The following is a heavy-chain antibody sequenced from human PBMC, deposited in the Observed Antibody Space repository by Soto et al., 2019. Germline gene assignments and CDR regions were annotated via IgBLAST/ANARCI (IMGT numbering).Heavy chain of an antibody. CDR1: GGTFSSYA. CDR2: IIPISDTT. Sequence: QVQLVQSGAEVKKPGPSVKVSCKASGGTFSSYAISWVRQAPGQGLEWMGGIIPISDTTNYAQKCQGRVTITADESTSTAYMELSSLRSEDTAVYYCARSQGSSTSLEIYYYYYYGMDVWGQGTTVTVSS. D-gene: IGHD2-2*01. J-gene: IGHJ6*02. CDR3: ARSQGSSTSLEIYYYYYYGMDV. V-gene: IGHV1-69*01.